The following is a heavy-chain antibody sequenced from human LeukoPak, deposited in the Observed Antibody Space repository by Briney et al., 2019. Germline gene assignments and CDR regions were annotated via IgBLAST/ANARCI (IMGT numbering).Heavy chain of an antibody. CDR3: AREDTIFGVVIPYDY. Sequence: GGSLRLSCAASGFTFSSYGMHWVRQAPGKGLEWVAVIWYDGSNKYYADSVKGRFTISRDNSKNTLYLQMNSLRAEVTAVYYCAREDTIFGVVIPYDYWGRGTLVTVSS. CDR1: GFTFSSYG. J-gene: IGHJ4*02. CDR2: IWYDGSNK. D-gene: IGHD3-3*01. V-gene: IGHV3-33*01.